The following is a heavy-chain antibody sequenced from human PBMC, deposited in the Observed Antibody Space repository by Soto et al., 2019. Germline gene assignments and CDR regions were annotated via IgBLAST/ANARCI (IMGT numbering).Heavy chain of an antibody. J-gene: IGHJ5*02. CDR2: ISAYNGNT. Sequence: APVKGSCKASGYTFSSYGISWVRQAPGQGLEWMGWISAYNGNTNYAQKLQGRVTMTTDTSTSTAYMELRSLRSDDTAVYYCARLALNNWFDPWGQGTLVTVSS. D-gene: IGHD3-3*02. V-gene: IGHV1-18*04. CDR1: GYTFSSYG. CDR3: ARLALNNWFDP.